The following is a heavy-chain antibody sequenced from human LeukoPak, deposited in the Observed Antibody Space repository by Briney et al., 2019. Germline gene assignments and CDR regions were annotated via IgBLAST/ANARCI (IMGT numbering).Heavy chain of an antibody. V-gene: IGHV5-51*01. CDR3: ARPTYSTNWDY. J-gene: IGHJ4*02. CDR1: GYNFATNW. CDR2: IYPGDSDT. Sequence: GESLKISRKGSGYNFATNWIGWVRQMPGKGLEWMGMIYPGDSDTRYSPSLQGQVTISVDKSINTAYLQWSSLKASDTAMYFCARPTYSTNWDYWGQGTLVTVSS. D-gene: IGHD6-13*01.